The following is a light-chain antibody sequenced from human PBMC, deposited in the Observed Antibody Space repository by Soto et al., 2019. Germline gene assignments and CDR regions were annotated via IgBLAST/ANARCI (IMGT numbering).Light chain of an antibody. CDR1: SKDVGGYNY. J-gene: IGLJ1*01. Sequence: QSALTQPPSASGSPGQSVTISCTGTSKDVGGYNYVYRYQQHPGKAPKLMISEVSKRPSGVPDRFSGSKSGNTAFLTVSGLQAEDEADYYCSSYAGSNNLGVFGTGTKVTVL. CDR3: SSYAGSNNLGV. CDR2: EVS. V-gene: IGLV2-8*01.